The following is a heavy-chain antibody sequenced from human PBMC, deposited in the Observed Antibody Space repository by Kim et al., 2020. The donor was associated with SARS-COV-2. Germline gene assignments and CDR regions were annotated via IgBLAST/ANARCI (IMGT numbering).Heavy chain of an antibody. CDR1: GFTFNSHD. CDR2: ISGSGNRA. J-gene: IGHJ3*01. Sequence: GGSLRLSCGASGFTFNSHDLQWVRQAPGKGPEWVSGISGSGNRAFYADSVKGRFTISRDNSKNTLYLQLNILRAEDTAINYCVRQVAGSNFDVWGQGTMV. V-gene: IGHV3-23*01. D-gene: IGHD3-10*01. CDR3: VRQVAGSNFDV.